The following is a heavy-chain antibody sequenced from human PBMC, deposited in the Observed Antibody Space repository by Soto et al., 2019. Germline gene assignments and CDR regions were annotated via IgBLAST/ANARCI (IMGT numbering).Heavy chain of an antibody. Sequence: QVHLVQSGAEVKKPGASVTVSRKTSGYTLTDYYMHWVRQPPGQGLEWMAWINPHTGDTGIAERFQGRVTMNRDTSTNTAHMVLTSQTSDDTAIYYCAREGGAAPGARREWYLDLWGRGSLVTVSS. CDR2: INPHTGDT. V-gene: IGHV1-2*02. J-gene: IGHJ2*01. CDR1: GYTLTDYY. CDR3: AREGGAAPGARREWYLDL. D-gene: IGHD6-25*01.